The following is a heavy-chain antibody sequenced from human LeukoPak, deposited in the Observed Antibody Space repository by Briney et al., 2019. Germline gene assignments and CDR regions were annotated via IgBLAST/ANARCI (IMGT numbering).Heavy chain of an antibody. J-gene: IGHJ4*02. V-gene: IGHV3-20*01. CDR1: GFTFDDYG. Sequence: TGGSLRLSCAASGFTFDDYGMSWVRQAPGKGLEWVSGINWNGGSTGYADSVKGRFTISRDNAKNSLYLQMNSLRAEDTALYHCARDVAGATMRKNLYFDYWGQGTLVTVSS. CDR3: ARDVAGATMRKNLYFDY. D-gene: IGHD1-26*01. CDR2: INWNGGST.